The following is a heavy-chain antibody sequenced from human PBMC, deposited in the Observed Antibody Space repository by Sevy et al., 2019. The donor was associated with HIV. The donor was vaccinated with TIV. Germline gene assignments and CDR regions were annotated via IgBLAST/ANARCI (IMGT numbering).Heavy chain of an antibody. CDR1: GFTFSSYG. J-gene: IGHJ6*02. CDR2: IWYDGSNK. D-gene: IGHD4-17*01. V-gene: IGHV3-33*01. Sequence: GGSLRLSCAASGFTFSSYGMHWVHQAPGKGLEWVAVIWYDGSNKYYADSVKGRFTISRDNSKNTLYLQMNSLRAEDTAVYCCARDPRPPTTVTTLYGMDVWGQGTTVTVSS. CDR3: ARDPRPPTTVTTLYGMDV.